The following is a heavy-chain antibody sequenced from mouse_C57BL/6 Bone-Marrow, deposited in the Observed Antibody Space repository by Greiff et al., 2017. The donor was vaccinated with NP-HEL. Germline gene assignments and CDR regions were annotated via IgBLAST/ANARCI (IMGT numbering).Heavy chain of an antibody. J-gene: IGHJ3*01. D-gene: IGHD1-1*01. V-gene: IGHV1-42*01. Sequence: VQLKQSGPELVKPGASVKISFQASGYSFTGYYMNWVKQSPEKSLEWIGEINPSTGGTTYNQKFKAKATLTVDKSSSTAYMQLKSLTSEDSAVYYCARREYYYGSPAWFAYWGQGTLVTVSA. CDR2: INPSTGGT. CDR1: GYSFTGYY. CDR3: ARREYYYGSPAWFAY.